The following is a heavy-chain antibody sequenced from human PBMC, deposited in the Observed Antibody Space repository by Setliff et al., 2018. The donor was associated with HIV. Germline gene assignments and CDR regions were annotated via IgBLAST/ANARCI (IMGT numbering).Heavy chain of an antibody. CDR2: INPSGGST. D-gene: IGHD6-19*01. Sequence: ASVKVSCKASGYTFTGYYMHWVRQAPGQGLEWMGLINPSGGSTTYAQKFKGRVTMTRDTFTSTAYMEMRSLRSDDTAVYYCARDVERYSSHSGSGPWGQGTLVTVSS. V-gene: IGHV1-46*01. J-gene: IGHJ5*02. CDR1: GYTFTGYY. CDR3: ARDVERYSSHSGSGP.